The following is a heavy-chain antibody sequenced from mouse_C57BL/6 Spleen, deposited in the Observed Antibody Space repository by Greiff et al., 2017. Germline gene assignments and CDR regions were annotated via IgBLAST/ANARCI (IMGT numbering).Heavy chain of an antibody. CDR2: FYPGSGSI. J-gene: IGHJ2*01. D-gene: IGHD1-1*01. V-gene: IGHV1-62-2*01. CDR1: GYTFTEYT. CDR3: ARREEITTVFGY. Sequence: VQVVESGAELVKPGASVKLSCKASGYTFTEYTIHWVKQRSGQGLEWIGWFYPGSGSIKYNEKFKDKVTLTADKSSSTVYMELSRLTSEDSAVYFCARREEITTVFGYWGQGTTLAFSS.